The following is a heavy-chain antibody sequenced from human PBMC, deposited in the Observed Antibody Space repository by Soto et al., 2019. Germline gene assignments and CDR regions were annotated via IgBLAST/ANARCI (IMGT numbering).Heavy chain of an antibody. CDR2: IYSGGTT. D-gene: IGHD6-6*01. J-gene: IGHJ4*02. CDR1: GFTVSRNY. CDR3: TGAGETWSSSSHEVGDY. Sequence: GGSLRLSCAASGFTVSRNYMNWVRQAPGKGLEWVSVIYSGGTTYYADSVKGRFTISRDNSKNTLCLQMSSLRAEDTAVYYCTGAGETWSSSSHEVGDYWGQGTLVTVSS. V-gene: IGHV3-53*01.